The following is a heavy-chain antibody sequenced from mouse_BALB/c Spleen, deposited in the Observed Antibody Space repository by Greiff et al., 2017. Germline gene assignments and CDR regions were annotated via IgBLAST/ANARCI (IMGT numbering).Heavy chain of an antibody. D-gene: IGHD1-1*01. CDR1: GFSLTSYG. J-gene: IGHJ4*01. CDR3: AKGNPDYYGGAMDY. Sequence: VQLQQSGPGLVAPSQSLSITCTVSGFSLTSYGVSWVRQPPGKGLEWLGVIWGDGSTNYHSALISRLSISKDNSKSQVFLKLNSLQTDDTATYYCAKGNPDYYGGAMDYWGQGTSVTVSS. V-gene: IGHV2-3*01. CDR2: IWGDGST.